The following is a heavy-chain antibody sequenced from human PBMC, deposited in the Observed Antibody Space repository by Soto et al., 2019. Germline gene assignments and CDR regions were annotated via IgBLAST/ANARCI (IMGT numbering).Heavy chain of an antibody. CDR3: ARHCSGDFWSGYQGGMDV. V-gene: IGHV4-39*01. J-gene: IGHJ6*02. CDR1: GGSISSSSYY. D-gene: IGHD3-3*01. CDR2: IYYSGST. Sequence: SETLSLTCTVSGGSISSSSYYWGWIRQPPGKGLEWIGSIYYSGSTYYNPSLKSRVTISVDTSKNQFSLKLSSVTAADTAVYYCARHCSGDFWSGYQGGMDVWGQGTTVRVSS.